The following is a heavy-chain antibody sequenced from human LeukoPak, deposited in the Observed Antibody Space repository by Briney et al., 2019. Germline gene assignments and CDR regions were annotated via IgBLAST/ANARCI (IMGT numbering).Heavy chain of an antibody. D-gene: IGHD4-17*01. CDR1: GGSISSGGYS. Sequence: PSQTLSLTCAVSGGSISSGGYSWSWIRQHPGKGLEWIGYIYYSGSTYYNPSLKSRVTISVDTSKNQFSLKLSSVTAADTAVYYCAGDGDSPNYFDYWGQGTLVTVSS. J-gene: IGHJ4*02. V-gene: IGHV4-31*11. CDR3: AGDGDSPNYFDY. CDR2: IYYSGST.